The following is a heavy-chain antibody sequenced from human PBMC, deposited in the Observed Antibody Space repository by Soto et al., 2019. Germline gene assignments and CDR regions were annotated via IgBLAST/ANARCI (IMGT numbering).Heavy chain of an antibody. V-gene: IGHV4-31*03. J-gene: IGHJ4*02. CDR1: DGSFSSGGYY. D-gene: IGHD2-8*02. CDR3: GLATSFSGHHGY. CDR2: TYYSGST. Sequence: QLQLQESGPGLVKPSQTLSLACTVSDGSFSSGGYYWSWFRQLPGKGLEGIGYTYYSGSTYYNPSLKSRLSISLATSKNKFSLMLSSVTAADTAVYYCGLATSFSGHHGYWGQGTLVTAS.